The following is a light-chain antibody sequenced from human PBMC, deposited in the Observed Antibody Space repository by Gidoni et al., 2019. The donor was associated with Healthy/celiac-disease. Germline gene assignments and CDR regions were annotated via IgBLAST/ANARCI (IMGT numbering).Light chain of an antibody. CDR1: QSLVYSDGNTY. CDR3: MQGTHWPPT. V-gene: IGKV2-30*01. Sequence: DVVMTQSPLSLPVTLGQPASISCRSSQSLVYSDGNTYLNWFQQRPGQSTNRLIYKVSNRDAGVPDRFSGSGSGTDFTLKVSRVEAEDVGVYYCMQGTHWPPTFGQGTKVEIK. J-gene: IGKJ1*01. CDR2: KVS.